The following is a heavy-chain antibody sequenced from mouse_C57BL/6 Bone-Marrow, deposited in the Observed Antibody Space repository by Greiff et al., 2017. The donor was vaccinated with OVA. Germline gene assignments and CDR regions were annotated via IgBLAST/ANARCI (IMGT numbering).Heavy chain of an antibody. J-gene: IGHJ3*01. CDR1: GYTFTSYW. CDR3: AKIYYDYPFAY. CDR2: IDPSDSYT. D-gene: IGHD2-4*01. V-gene: IGHV1-50*01. Sequence: QVQLQQPGAELVKPGASVKLSCKASGYTFTSYWMQWVKQRPGQGLEWIGEIDPSDSYTNYNQKFKGKATLTVDTSSSTAYMHLSSLASEDSAVYYCAKIYYDYPFAYWGQGTLVTVSA.